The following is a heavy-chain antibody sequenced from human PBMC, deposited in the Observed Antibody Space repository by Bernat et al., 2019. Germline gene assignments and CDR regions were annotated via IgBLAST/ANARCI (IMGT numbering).Heavy chain of an antibody. J-gene: IGHJ3*01. D-gene: IGHD2-15*01. CDR1: GFTFSDHY. V-gene: IGHV3-72*01. Sequence: EVQLVESGGGLVQPGGSLRLSCAASGFTFSDHYMDWVRQAPGKGLEWIGHITNKANRYTTQYAASVKGRFTISRDDSRISVYLQMNSLKTEDTAVYYCARVLGVAATSAFDVWGQGTTVTVSS. CDR3: ARVLGVAATSAFDV. CDR2: ITNKANRYTT.